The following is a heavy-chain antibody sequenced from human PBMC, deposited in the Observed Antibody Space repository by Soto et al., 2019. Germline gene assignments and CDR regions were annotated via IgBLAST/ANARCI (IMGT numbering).Heavy chain of an antibody. D-gene: IGHD7-27*01. Sequence: QVQLVESGGGVVQPGRSLRLSCAASGFTFSSYGMHWVRQAPGKGLEWVAVISYGGSNKYYADSVKGRFTISRDNSKNTLYLQRNSLRAEDTAVYYCAKDLLGPGRAYGMDVWGQGTTVTVSS. CDR3: AKDLLGPGRAYGMDV. CDR1: GFTFSSYG. V-gene: IGHV3-30*18. CDR2: ISYGGSNK. J-gene: IGHJ6*02.